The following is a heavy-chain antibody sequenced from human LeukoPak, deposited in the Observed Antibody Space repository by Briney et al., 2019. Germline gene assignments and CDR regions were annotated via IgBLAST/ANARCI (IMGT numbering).Heavy chain of an antibody. CDR3: AKSVEWELLRNYFDY. CDR2: ITDSGNNT. Sequence: QSGGSLRLSCAASGFTFSNYAMSWVRQAPGKGLEWVSVITDSGNNTYYTGSVKGRFTISRDNSKNTLYLQMHSLRVEDTAVYYCAKSVEWELLRNYFDYWGQGTLVTVSS. CDR1: GFTFSNYA. D-gene: IGHD1-26*01. V-gene: IGHV3-23*01. J-gene: IGHJ4*02.